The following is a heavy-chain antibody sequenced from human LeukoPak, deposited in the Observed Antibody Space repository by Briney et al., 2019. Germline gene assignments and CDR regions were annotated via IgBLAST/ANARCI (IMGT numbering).Heavy chain of an antibody. CDR3: ARGGYYDILTGYTD. CDR1: GGSISSSSYY. J-gene: IGHJ4*02. V-gene: IGHV4-39*07. D-gene: IGHD3-9*01. CDR2: INHSGST. Sequence: PSETLSLTCTVSGGSISSSSYYWGWIRQPPGKGLEWIGEINHSGSTNYNPSLKSRVTISVDTSKNQFSLKLSSVTAADTAVYYCARGGYYDILTGYTDWGQGTLVTVSS.